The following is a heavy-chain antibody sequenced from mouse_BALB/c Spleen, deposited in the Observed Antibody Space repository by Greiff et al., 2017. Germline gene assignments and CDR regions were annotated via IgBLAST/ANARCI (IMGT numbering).Heavy chain of an antibody. D-gene: IGHD2-4*01. Sequence: VQLKESGPGLVKPGASLKISCTASGYTFTSYVMHWVQQKPGQGLEWIGYINPYNDGTKYNEKFKGMATLTSDKSSSTAYMELSSLTSEDSAVYYCARVIRRVFPFDYWGQGTTLTVSS. CDR1: GYTFTSYV. CDR3: ARVIRRVFPFDY. CDR2: INPYNDGT. V-gene: IGHV1-14*01. J-gene: IGHJ2*01.